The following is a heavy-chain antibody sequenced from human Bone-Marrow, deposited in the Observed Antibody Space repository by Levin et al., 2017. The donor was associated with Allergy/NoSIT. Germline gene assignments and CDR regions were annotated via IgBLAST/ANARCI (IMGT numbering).Heavy chain of an antibody. D-gene: IGHD2-15*01. V-gene: IGHV4-34*01. CDR2: ISHGGSA. CDR1: GGPFSGYY. Sequence: SQTLSLTCAVSGGPFSGYYWTWVRQPPGKGLEWIGDISHGGSANYCPSLKSRVTISVDTSNNQFSLELRSVTAADTAVYYCARGSYCSGGTGARTFECWGQGTLVTVSS. J-gene: IGHJ4*02. CDR3: ARGSYCSGGTGARTFEC.